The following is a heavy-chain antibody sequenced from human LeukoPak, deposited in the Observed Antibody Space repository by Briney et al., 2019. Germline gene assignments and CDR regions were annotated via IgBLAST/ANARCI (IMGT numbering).Heavy chain of an antibody. V-gene: IGHV3-7*01. Sequence: GGSLRLSCAASGFTFSSYWMSWVRQAPGKGLEWVANIKQDESEKYYVDSVKGRFTISRDNAKNSLYLQMNSLRAEDTAVYYCARDLGIVATMDLQRNPRRFDYWGQGTLVTVSS. J-gene: IGHJ4*02. CDR1: GFTFSSYW. CDR2: IKQDESEK. D-gene: IGHD5-12*01. CDR3: ARDLGIVATMDLQRNPRRFDY.